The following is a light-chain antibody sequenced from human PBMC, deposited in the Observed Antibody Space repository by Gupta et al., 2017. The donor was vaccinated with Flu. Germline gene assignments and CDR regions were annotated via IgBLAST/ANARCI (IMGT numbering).Light chain of an antibody. J-gene: IGKJ1*01. CDR1: QTIRSY. Sequence: DIQMTQSPSSLSASVGDRVTITCRASQTIRSYLNWYQQKPGKAPKLLIYAVSTLHGGVPSRFSDSGSGTDFTLTINGLQPEDFATYYCQQTSSAPRSFGQGTKVEIK. CDR3: QQTSSAPRS. V-gene: IGKV1-39*01. CDR2: AVS.